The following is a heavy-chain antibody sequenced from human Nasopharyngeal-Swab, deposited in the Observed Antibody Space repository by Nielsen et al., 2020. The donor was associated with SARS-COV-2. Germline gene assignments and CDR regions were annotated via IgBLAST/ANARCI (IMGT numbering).Heavy chain of an antibody. V-gene: IGHV4-34*01. D-gene: IGHD3-22*01. CDR2: INHSGRT. J-gene: IGHJ4*02. Sequence: SETLSLTCAVYGGSFSGYYWSWIRKPPGKGLEWIGEINHSGRTNYNPSLKSRVTISVDTSKNQFSLKLSSVTAADTAVYYCARADYYDRYYYFDYWGQGTLVTVSS. CDR3: ARADYYDRYYYFDY. CDR1: GGSFSGYY.